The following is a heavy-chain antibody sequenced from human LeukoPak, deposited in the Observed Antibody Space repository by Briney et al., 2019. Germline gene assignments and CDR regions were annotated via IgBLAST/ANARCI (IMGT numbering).Heavy chain of an antibody. V-gene: IGHV4-4*07. CDR1: GGSFTSFY. CDR3: ARGRFPVGYYDH. Sequence: SETLSLTCAASGGSFTSFYWSWIRHPAGEGLEYIGRMFGSGSTNYSPSLKSRVTISVDTSKNHFSLKLTSVTAADTAVYYCARGRFPVGYYDHWGQGFLVTVSS. D-gene: IGHD3-10*01. J-gene: IGHJ4*02. CDR2: MFGSGST.